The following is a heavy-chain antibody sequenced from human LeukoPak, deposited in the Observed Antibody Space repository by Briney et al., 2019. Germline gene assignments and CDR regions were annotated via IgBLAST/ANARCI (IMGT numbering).Heavy chain of an antibody. CDR1: RFTFSSYW. D-gene: IGHD3-9*01. CDR3: ARDFPNYDILTGRGGYGMDV. J-gene: IGHJ6*02. Sequence: GGSLRLSCAASRFTFSSYWMHWVRQAPGKGLVWVSRINSDGSSTSYADSVKGRFTISRDNAKNTLYLQMNSLRAEDTAVYYCARDFPNYDILTGRGGYGMDVWGQGTTVTVS. CDR2: INSDGSST. V-gene: IGHV3-74*01.